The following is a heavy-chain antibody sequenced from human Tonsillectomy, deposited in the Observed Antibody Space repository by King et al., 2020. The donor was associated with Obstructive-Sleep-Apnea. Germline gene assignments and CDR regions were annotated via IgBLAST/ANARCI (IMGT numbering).Heavy chain of an antibody. D-gene: IGHD3-9*01. Sequence: VQLVESGGGLVQPGGSLRLSCAGSGFTFRTYAMSWARQAPGKGLEWVSGISGSGRSTYYADSVKGRFTISRDNSRNTLFLQMNSLRAEDTAVYYCAKDTMDYDTLTGPVDYWGQGTLVTVSS. J-gene: IGHJ4*02. CDR3: AKDTMDYDTLTGPVDY. CDR1: GFTFRTYA. V-gene: IGHV3-23*04. CDR2: ISGSGRST.